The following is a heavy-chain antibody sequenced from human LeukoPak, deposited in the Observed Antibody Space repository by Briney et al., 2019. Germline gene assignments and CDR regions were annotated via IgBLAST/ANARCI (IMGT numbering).Heavy chain of an antibody. CDR1: GFTFSRYS. Sequence: GGSLRLSCAASGFTFSRYSMNWVRQAPGKGLEWVSYISSSSSSLHYADSVKGRFTISRDNTKNSLYLQMNSLRVEDTALYYCARGHYGLGVWGQGTTVSVSS. CDR2: ISSSSSSL. J-gene: IGHJ6*02. V-gene: IGHV3-21*04. CDR3: ARGHYGLGV.